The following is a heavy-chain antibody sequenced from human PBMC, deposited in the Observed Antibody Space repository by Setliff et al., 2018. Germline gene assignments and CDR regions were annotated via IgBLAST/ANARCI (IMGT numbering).Heavy chain of an antibody. CDR1: GGTFSIFV. CDR3: ARGLSTDTDS. J-gene: IGHJ4*02. CDR2: IIPMFDKA. V-gene: IGHV1-69*13. Sequence: GASVKVSCEASGGTFSIFVFSWVRQAPGQGLEWMGGIIPMFDKARYAQKFQGRVTITADESTTTVFMELSNLRSEDTAVYFCARGLSTDTDSWGQGTLVTVSS. D-gene: IGHD4-4*01.